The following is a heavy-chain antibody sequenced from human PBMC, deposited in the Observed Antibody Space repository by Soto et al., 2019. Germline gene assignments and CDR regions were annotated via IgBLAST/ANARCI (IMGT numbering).Heavy chain of an antibody. CDR3: ARVDTAMVSSIDP. J-gene: IGHJ5*02. CDR2: IYYSGST. V-gene: IGHV4-61*01. Sequence: PSETLSLTCTVSGGSVSSGSYYWSRIRQPPGKGLEWIGYIYYSGSTNYNPSLKSRVTISVDTSKNQFSLKLSSVTAADTAVYYCARVDTAMVSSIDPWGQGTLVTVSS. D-gene: IGHD5-18*01. CDR1: GGSVSSGSYY.